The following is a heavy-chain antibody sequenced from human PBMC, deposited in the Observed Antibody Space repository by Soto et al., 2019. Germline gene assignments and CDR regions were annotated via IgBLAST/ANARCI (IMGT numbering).Heavy chain of an antibody. CDR1: GGSFSGYY. Sequence: SETLSLTCAVYGGSFSGYYWSWIRQPPGKGLEWIGEIYHSGSTNYNPSLKSRVTISVDKSKNQFSLKLSSVTAADTAVYYCAKERRLYDFWSGPWLNWGQGTLVTVSS. V-gene: IGHV4-34*01. CDR3: AKERRLYDFWSGPWLN. CDR2: IYHSGST. D-gene: IGHD3-3*01. J-gene: IGHJ4*02.